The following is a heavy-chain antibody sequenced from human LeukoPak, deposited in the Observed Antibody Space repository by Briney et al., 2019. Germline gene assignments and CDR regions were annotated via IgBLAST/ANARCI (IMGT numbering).Heavy chain of an antibody. J-gene: IGHJ5*02. Sequence: KPSETLSLTCTVSGGSISSYYWSWIRQPPGKGLEWIGYIYDSGSTNYNPSLKSRVTVSVDTSKNQFSLKLSSVTAADTAVYYCARPVPSRLGWFDPWGQGTLVTVSS. D-gene: IGHD1-1*01. CDR1: GGSISSYY. CDR2: IYDSGST. V-gene: IGHV4-59*08. CDR3: ARPVPSRLGWFDP.